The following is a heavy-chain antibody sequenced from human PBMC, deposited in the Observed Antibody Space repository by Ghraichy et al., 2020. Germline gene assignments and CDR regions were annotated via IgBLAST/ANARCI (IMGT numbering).Heavy chain of an antibody. CDR1: GFTFSSYA. D-gene: IGHD3-22*01. V-gene: IGHV3-23*01. CDR3: AKEKPPVGYYYDSSGYYQEDY. CDR2: ISGSGGST. Sequence: GGSLRLSCAASGFTFSSYAMSWVRQAPGKGLEWVSAISGSGGSTYYADSVKGRFTISRDNSKNTLYLQMNSLRAEDTAVYYCAKEKPPVGYYYDSSGYYQEDYWGQGTLVTVSS. J-gene: IGHJ4*02.